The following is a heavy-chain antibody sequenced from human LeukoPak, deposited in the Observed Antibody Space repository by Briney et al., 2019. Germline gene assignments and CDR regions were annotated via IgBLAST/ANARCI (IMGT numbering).Heavy chain of an antibody. Sequence: PGGSLRLSCAASGFTFNNYGMSWVCQAPGKGLEWVSGISGSGGNTYYADSVKGRFTISRDNSKKTLYLQMNSLRAEDTAIYYCAKDMRTLDYFDYWGQGTLVTVSS. CDR2: ISGSGGNT. CDR1: GFTFNNYG. J-gene: IGHJ4*02. CDR3: AKDMRTLDYFDY. V-gene: IGHV3-23*01. D-gene: IGHD1-1*01.